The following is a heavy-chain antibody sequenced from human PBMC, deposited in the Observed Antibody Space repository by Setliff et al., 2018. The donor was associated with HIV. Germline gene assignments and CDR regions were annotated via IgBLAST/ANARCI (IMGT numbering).Heavy chain of an antibody. D-gene: IGHD6-13*01. J-gene: IGHJ4*02. Sequence: GGSLRLSCAASGFTFSSYAMSWVRQTPEKGLEWVSIITSGGSTYYADSAKGRFIISRDNSQNTLYLQMNSLRADDTAVYYCARSRAAGFDYWGQGTLVTVS. CDR3: ARSRAAGFDY. CDR2: ITSGGST. V-gene: IGHV3-23*01. CDR1: GFTFSSYA.